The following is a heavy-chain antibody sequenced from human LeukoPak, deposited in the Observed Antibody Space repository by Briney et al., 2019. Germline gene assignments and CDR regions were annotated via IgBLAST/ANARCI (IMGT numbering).Heavy chain of an antibody. J-gene: IGHJ4*02. CDR3: AGVAGFYWNSDSFDY. CDR2: ISAYNGQT. CDR1: GYTFTTSG. Sequence: GASVTVSCKASGYTFTTSGISWVRQAPGQGLEWMGWISAYNGQTNYAQKVQGRVTMTTDTSTKTVYMELRSLGSDDTAVYYCAGVAGFYWNSDSFDYWGQGTQVTVSS. V-gene: IGHV1-18*01. D-gene: IGHD1-7*01.